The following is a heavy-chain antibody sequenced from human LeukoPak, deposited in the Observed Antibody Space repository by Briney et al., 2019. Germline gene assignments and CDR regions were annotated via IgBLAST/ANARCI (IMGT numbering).Heavy chain of an antibody. J-gene: IGHJ4*02. Sequence: SETLSLTCTVSGGSISSSSYYWGWIRQPPGKGLEWIGSIFYSGNTYYNPSLKSRVTISVDTSRNQFSLKLSSVTAADTAVYYCARRTIFGVVNPHPFDFWGQGTLVTVSS. V-gene: IGHV4-39*01. CDR1: GGSISSSSYY. CDR2: IFYSGNT. CDR3: ARRTIFGVVNPHPFDF. D-gene: IGHD3-3*01.